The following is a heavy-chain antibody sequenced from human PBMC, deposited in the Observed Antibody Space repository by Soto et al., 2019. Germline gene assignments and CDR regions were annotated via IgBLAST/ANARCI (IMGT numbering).Heavy chain of an antibody. D-gene: IGHD3-16*01. Sequence: PSETLSLTCTVSGGSISSGGYYWSWIRQHPGKGLEWIGYIYYSGSTYYNPSFKSRLTISVDTSKSQISLTLTSVTAADSAVYYCQGGDFWGQGTRVTVSS. CDR3: QGGDF. CDR1: GGSISSGGYY. V-gene: IGHV4-31*09. CDR2: IYYSGST. J-gene: IGHJ4*02.